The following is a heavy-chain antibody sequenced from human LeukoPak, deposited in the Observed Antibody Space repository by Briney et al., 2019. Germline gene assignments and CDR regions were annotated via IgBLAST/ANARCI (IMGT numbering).Heavy chain of an antibody. CDR3: ARLLVYNSGGEAFDH. CDR1: GFTFSSYA. Sequence: GGSLRLSCAASGFTFSSYAMSWVRQAPGKGLEWVSAISGSGDSTYYADSVKGRFTISRDNAKNSLYLQMNSLRAEDTAVYYCARLLVYNSGGEAFDHWGQGTLVTVSS. CDR2: ISGSGDST. J-gene: IGHJ4*02. V-gene: IGHV3-23*01. D-gene: IGHD1-20*01.